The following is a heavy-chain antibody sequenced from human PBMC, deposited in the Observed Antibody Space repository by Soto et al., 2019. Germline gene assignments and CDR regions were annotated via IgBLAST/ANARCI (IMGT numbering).Heavy chain of an antibody. CDR3: ARSHLGGFNYGYI. Sequence: SETLSLTCTVSGGSISTYYWSWIRQSPGKGLEWIGYIHYSGNTMYNPSLEIRFTMSVDTSKNHFSLQVTSVTAADTAVYFCARSHLGGFNYGYIWGQGIQVTVSS. D-gene: IGHD5-18*01. CDR2: IHYSGNT. J-gene: IGHJ4*02. V-gene: IGHV4-59*01. CDR1: GGSISTYY.